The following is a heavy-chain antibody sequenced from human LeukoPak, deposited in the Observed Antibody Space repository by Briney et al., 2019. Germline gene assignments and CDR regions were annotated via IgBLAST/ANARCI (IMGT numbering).Heavy chain of an antibody. CDR1: GFTFSSYS. CDR3: AKDSGSYRDYIDY. CDR2: ISWNGGST. J-gene: IGHJ4*02. V-gene: IGHV3-43D*04. D-gene: IGHD1-26*01. Sequence: PGGSLRLSCAASGFTFSSYSMNWVRQAPGKGLEWVSLISWNGGSTYYADSVKGRFTVSRDNSKNSLYLQMSSLRAEDTALYYCAKDSGSYRDYIDYWGQGTLVTVSS.